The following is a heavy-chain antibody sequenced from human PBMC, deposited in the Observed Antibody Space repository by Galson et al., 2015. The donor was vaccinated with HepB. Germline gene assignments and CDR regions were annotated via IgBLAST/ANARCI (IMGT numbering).Heavy chain of an antibody. J-gene: IGHJ3*02. CDR1: GFTFSDYY. CDR3: ARDRDGYNYPDAFDI. Sequence: SLRLSCAASGFTFSDYYMSWIRQAPGKGLEWVSYISSSGSTIYYADSVKGRFTISRDNAKNSLYLQMNSLRAEDTAVYYCARDRDGYNYPDAFDIWGQGTMVTVSS. D-gene: IGHD5-24*01. V-gene: IGHV3-11*01. CDR2: ISSSGSTI.